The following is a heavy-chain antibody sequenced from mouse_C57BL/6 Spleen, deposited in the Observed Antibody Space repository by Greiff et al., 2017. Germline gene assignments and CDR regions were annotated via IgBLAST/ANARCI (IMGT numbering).Heavy chain of an antibody. D-gene: IGHD2-5*01. CDR3: ASPYYSNGDYYAMDY. Sequence: VQLQQPGAELVKPGASVKLSCKASGYTFTSYWMHWVKQRPGRGLEWIGRIDPNSGGTKYNEKFKSKATLTVDKPSSTAYMQLSSLTSEDSAVYYCASPYYSNGDYYAMDYWGQGTSVTVSS. V-gene: IGHV1-72*01. CDR1: GYTFTSYW. CDR2: IDPNSGGT. J-gene: IGHJ4*01.